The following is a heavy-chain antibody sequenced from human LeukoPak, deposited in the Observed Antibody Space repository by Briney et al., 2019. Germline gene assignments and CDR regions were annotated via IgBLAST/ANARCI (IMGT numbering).Heavy chain of an antibody. V-gene: IGHV4-61*08. CDR1: GGSISSGGYY. CDR2: IYYSGST. D-gene: IGHD6-13*01. J-gene: IGHJ4*02. Sequence: SQTLSLTCTVSGGSISSGGYYWSWIRQPPGKGLGLIGYIYYSGSTNYNPSLKSRVTISLDTSKRQFSLKLSSVTATDTAVYYCARVSRSSWDHYFDYWGQGTLVTVSS. CDR3: ARVSRSSWDHYFDY.